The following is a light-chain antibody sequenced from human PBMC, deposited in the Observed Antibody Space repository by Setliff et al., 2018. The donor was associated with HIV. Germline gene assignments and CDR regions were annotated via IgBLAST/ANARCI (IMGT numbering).Light chain of an antibody. Sequence: DIVMTQSPDSLGVSLGERATINCKSSQSVLYSSNNRNYLAWYQQKPGQTPKLLIYWASTRESGVPDRFSGSGSGTDFTLTISSLQAEDVAVYYCQQYYTTPLTFGPGTKVDI. CDR3: QQYYTTPLT. V-gene: IGKV4-1*01. CDR2: WAS. CDR1: QSVLYSSNNRNY. J-gene: IGKJ3*01.